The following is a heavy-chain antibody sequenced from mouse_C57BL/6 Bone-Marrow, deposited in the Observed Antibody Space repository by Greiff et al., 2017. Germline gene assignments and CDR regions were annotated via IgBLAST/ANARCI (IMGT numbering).Heavy chain of an antibody. CDR3: ARYTRHYYGSSYWFAY. CDR2: IYPRDGST. J-gene: IGHJ3*01. V-gene: IGHV1-85*01. Sequence: VQLQESGPELVKPGASVKLSCKASGYTFTSYDINWVKQRPGQGLEWIGWIYPRDGSTKYNEKFKGKATLTVDTSSSTAYMELHSLTSEDSAVXFCARYTRHYYGSSYWFAYGGQGTLVTVSA. CDR1: GYTFTSYD. D-gene: IGHD1-1*01.